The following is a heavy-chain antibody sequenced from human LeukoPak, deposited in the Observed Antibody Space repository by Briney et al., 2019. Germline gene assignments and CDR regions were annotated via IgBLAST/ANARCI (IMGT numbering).Heavy chain of an antibody. CDR3: ARHTYYDFWSGYHNYYGMDV. Sequence: SETLSLTCSVSGGSINTNPNYWGWVRQPPGKGLEWIGCFYYRGSTYYNPSLRSRVTVSGDSSQNHFSLKLTSVTAADTAVYYCARHTYYDFWSGYHNYYGMDVWGQGTTVTVSS. V-gene: IGHV4-39*01. J-gene: IGHJ6*02. CDR2: FYYRGST. CDR1: GGSINTNPNY. D-gene: IGHD3-3*01.